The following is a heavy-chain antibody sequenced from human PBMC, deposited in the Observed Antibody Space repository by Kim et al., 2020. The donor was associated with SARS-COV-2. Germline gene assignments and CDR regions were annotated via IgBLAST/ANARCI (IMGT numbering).Heavy chain of an antibody. D-gene: IGHD2-2*01. Sequence: GGSLRLSCAASGFTFNNYAMTWVRQAPGKGLEWVSGISGSGGSTYYADSVKGRFTISRDNSKNTLYLQMNSLRAEDTAVYYCAKSRGQVVKGAIDYWGQGALVTVSS. J-gene: IGHJ4*02. CDR2: ISGSGGST. CDR1: GFTFNNYA. CDR3: AKSRGQVVKGAIDY. V-gene: IGHV3-23*01.